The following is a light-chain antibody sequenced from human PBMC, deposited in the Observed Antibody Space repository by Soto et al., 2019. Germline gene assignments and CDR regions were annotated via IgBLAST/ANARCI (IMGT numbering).Light chain of an antibody. J-gene: IGLJ2*01. V-gene: IGLV1-40*01. CDR3: QSYDSSLSGVV. CDR2: GNS. CDR1: SSNIGAGYD. Sequence: SALTQPSSVSGAPGQRVTISCTGSSSNIGAGYDVHWYQQLPGTAPKLLIYGNSNRPSGVPDRFSGSKSGTSASLATTGLQAEDEADYYCQSYDSSLSGVVFGGGTKVTVL.